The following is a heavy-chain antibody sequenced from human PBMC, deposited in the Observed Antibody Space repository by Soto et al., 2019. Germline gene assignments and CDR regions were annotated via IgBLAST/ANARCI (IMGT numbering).Heavy chain of an antibody. D-gene: IGHD1-7*01. CDR3: ARVLELPYYYYGMDV. CDR1: GGTFSSYA. V-gene: IGHV1-69*13. Sequence: SVKVSCKASGGTFSSYAISWVRQAPGQVLEWMGVIIPIFGTANYAQKFQGRVTITADESTSTAYMGLSSLRSEDTAVYYCARVLELPYYYYGMDVWGQGTTVTVSS. CDR2: IIPIFGTA. J-gene: IGHJ6*02.